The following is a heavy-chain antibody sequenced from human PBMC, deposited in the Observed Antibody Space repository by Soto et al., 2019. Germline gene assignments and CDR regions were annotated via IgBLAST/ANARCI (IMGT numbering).Heavy chain of an antibody. D-gene: IGHD3-10*01. CDR2: IYYSGST. CDR1: GGSISSYY. CDR3: AREYYYGSGSILGY. V-gene: IGHV4-59*01. Sequence: SETLSLTCTVSGGSISSYYWSWIRQPPGKGLEWIGYIYYSGSTNYNPSLKSRVTISVDTSKNQFSLKLSSVTAADTAVYYCAREYYYGSGSILGYWGQGTLVTVSS. J-gene: IGHJ4*02.